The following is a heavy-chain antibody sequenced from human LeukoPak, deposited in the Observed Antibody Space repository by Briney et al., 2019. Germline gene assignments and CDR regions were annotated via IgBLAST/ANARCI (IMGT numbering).Heavy chain of an antibody. D-gene: IGHD3-10*02. CDR2: ISSSSSYI. CDR3: AREGISYYVACLDY. Sequence: TGGSLRLSCAASGFTFSSYSMNWVRQAPGKGLEWVSSISSSSSYIYYADSVKGRFTISRDNSKNTLYLQMNSLRAEDTAVYYCAREGISYYVACLDYWGQGTLVTVSS. V-gene: IGHV3-21*01. J-gene: IGHJ4*02. CDR1: GFTFSSYS.